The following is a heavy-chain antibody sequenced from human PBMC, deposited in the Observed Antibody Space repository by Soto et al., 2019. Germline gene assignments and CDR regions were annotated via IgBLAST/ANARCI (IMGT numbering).Heavy chain of an antibody. D-gene: IGHD6-13*01. CDR3: ASDGWSSSWQTGGYYYYYGMDV. J-gene: IGHJ6*02. CDR2: ISSSSSYI. Sequence: EVQLVESGGGLVKPGGSLRLSCAASGFTFSSYSMNWVRQAPGKGLEWVSSISSSSSYIYYADSVKGRFTISRDNAKNSLYMQMNSLRAEDTAVYYCASDGWSSSWQTGGYYYYYGMDVWGRGTTVTDSS. CDR1: GFTFSSYS. V-gene: IGHV3-21*01.